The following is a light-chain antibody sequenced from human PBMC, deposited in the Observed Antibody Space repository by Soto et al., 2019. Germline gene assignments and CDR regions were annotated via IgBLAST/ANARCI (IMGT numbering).Light chain of an antibody. J-gene: IGKJ4*01. Sequence: TQSPGTLSLSPGERATLSCRASQSVSSSYLAWYQQKPGQAPRLLIYGASSRATGIPDRFSGSGSGTNFTLTSSILEPEDFAVYCCQQYGSSSRTFGGGTKVDIK. CDR3: QQYGSSSRT. CDR1: QSVSSSY. CDR2: GAS. V-gene: IGKV3-20*01.